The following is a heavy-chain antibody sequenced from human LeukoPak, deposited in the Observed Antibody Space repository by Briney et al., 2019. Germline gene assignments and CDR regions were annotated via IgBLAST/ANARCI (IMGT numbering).Heavy chain of an antibody. J-gene: IGHJ4*02. D-gene: IGHD1-26*01. CDR1: GFTFGDYA. Sequence: GGSLRLSCTGSGFTFGDYAISWVRQAPGKGLEWVSYISSSGSTIYYADSVKGRFTISRDNAKNSLYLQMNSLRAEDTAVYYCARGSGSYPVDYWGQGTLVTVSS. CDR3: ARGSGSYPVDY. CDR2: ISSSGSTI. V-gene: IGHV3-11*04.